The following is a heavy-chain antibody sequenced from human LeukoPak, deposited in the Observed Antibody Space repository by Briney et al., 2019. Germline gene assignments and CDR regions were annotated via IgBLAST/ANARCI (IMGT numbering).Heavy chain of an antibody. CDR2: INPNSGGT. CDR1: GYTFTGYY. Sequence: ASVKVSCKASGYTFTGYYMHWVRQAPGQGLEWMGWINPNSGGTNYAQKFQGRVTMTRGTSISTAYMELSRLRSDDTAVYYCAASQEGSGWYFYFDYWGQGTLVPVSS. D-gene: IGHD6-19*01. CDR3: AASQEGSGWYFYFDY. V-gene: IGHV1-2*02. J-gene: IGHJ4*02.